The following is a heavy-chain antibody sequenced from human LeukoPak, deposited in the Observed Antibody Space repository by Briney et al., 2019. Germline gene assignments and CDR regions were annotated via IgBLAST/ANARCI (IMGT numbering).Heavy chain of an antibody. D-gene: IGHD3-9*01. CDR3: ARHVTLRYFDWLPETYYYYYMDV. CDR2: INHSGST. V-gene: IGHV4-39*01. Sequence: PSETLSLTCTVSGGSISSSSYYWGWIRQPPGKGLEWIGEINHSGSTNYNPSLKSRVTISVDTSKNQFSLKLSSVTAADTAVYYCARHVTLRYFDWLPETYYYYYMDVWGKGTTVTISS. CDR1: GGSISSSSYY. J-gene: IGHJ6*03.